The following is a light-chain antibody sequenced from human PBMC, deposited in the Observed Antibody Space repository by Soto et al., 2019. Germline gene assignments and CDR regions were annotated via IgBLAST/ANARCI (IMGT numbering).Light chain of an antibody. CDR2: KAS. Sequence: DIQMTQSPSTLSGSVGDRVTITCRASQTISSWLAWYQQKPGKAPKLLIYKASTLKSGVPSRFSGSGSGTEFTLTISSLQPDDFATYYCQQYSVWPLTFGGGTKVEIK. V-gene: IGKV1-5*03. CDR3: QQYSVWPLT. CDR1: QTISSW. J-gene: IGKJ4*01.